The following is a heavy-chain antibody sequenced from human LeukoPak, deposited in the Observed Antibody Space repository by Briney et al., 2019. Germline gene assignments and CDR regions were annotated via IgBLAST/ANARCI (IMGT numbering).Heavy chain of an antibody. J-gene: IGHJ4*02. D-gene: IGHD1-26*01. V-gene: IGHV4-4*09. CDR2: IHSSGGS. CDR1: GASISNYY. Sequence: SETLSLTCTVSGASISNYYWSWIRQTPEKGLEWMGHIHSSGGSSYYPSLKSRLTLSIDTSRDQLSLKLPSVTAADTAVYFCARLGSYHDFWGQGALVTVSS. CDR3: ARLGSYHDF.